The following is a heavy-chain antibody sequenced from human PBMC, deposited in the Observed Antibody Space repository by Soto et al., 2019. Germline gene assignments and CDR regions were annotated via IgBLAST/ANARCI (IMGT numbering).Heavy chain of an antibody. D-gene: IGHD3-3*01. CDR3: ARVFDSWSGFYVF. J-gene: IGHJ4*02. CDR1: ADSMSSHY. V-gene: IGHV4-4*07. CDR2: VYDAGNT. Sequence: SETLSLTCTVSADSMSSHYWSWIRQPAGKGLAWIGRVYDAGNTNYYPSLTGRVTMSIDTSKKQFSLRMTSLTAADTAVYFCARVFDSWSGFYVFWGQGLLVTVSS.